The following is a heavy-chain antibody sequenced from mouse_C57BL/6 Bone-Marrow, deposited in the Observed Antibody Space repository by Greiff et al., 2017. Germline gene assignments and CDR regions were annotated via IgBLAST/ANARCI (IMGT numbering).Heavy chain of an antibody. CDR3: ARSYSDY. V-gene: IGHV1-12*01. CDR1: GYTFTSYN. CDR2: IYPGNGDT. J-gene: IGHJ2*01. Sequence: LQQSGAELVRPGASVKMSCKASGYTFTSYNMHWVKQTPSQGLEWIGAIYPGNGDTSYNQKFKGKATLTVDKSSSTAYMQLSSLTSEDSAVXFCARSYSDYWGQGTTLTVSS.